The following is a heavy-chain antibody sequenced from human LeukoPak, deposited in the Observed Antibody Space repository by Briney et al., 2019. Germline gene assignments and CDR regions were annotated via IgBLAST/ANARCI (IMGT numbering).Heavy chain of an antibody. Sequence: PSETLSLTCTVSGGSISSYYWSWIRQPPGKGLEWIGYIYHSGSTNYNPSLKSRVTISVDTSKNQFSLKLSSVTAADTAVYYCARGQQEYYYYYMDVWGKGTTVTISS. CDR1: GGSISSYY. CDR3: ARGQQEYYYYYMDV. D-gene: IGHD6-13*01. V-gene: IGHV4-59*01. CDR2: IYHSGST. J-gene: IGHJ6*03.